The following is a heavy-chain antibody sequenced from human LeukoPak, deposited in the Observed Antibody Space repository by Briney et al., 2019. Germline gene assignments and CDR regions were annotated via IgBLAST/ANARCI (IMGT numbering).Heavy chain of an antibody. CDR3: ARGQGGGSYHHAFDV. J-gene: IGHJ3*01. V-gene: IGHV4-61*08. D-gene: IGHD1-26*01. Sequence: PSETLSLTCSVSGGSVDNSDFYWSWLRQPPGKELEWIGHIYHSGSTIYNPSLKSRVTISVDMSKNQFSLRLTSGTAADTAVYYCARGQGGGSYHHAFDVWGQGKMVTVSS. CDR1: GGSVDNSDFY. CDR2: IYHSGST.